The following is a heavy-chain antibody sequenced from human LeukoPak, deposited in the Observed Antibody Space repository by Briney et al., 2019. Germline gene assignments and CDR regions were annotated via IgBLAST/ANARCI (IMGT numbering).Heavy chain of an antibody. CDR3: AKDAFGYYDSSGLGVGY. Sequence: PGGSLRLSCAASGFTFSSYGMHWVRQAPGKGLEWVAFIRYDGSNKYYADSVKGRFTISRDNSKNTLYLQMNSLRAEDTAVYYCAKDAFGYYDSSGLGVGYWGQGTLVTVSS. V-gene: IGHV3-30*02. CDR1: GFTFSSYG. D-gene: IGHD3-22*01. J-gene: IGHJ4*02. CDR2: IRYDGSNK.